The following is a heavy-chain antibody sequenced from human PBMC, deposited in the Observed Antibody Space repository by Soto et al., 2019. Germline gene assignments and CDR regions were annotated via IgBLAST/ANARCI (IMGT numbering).Heavy chain of an antibody. Sequence: VASVKVSCKASGYTFTGYYMHWVRQAPGQGLEWMGWINPNSGGTNYAQKFQGWVTMTRDTSTSTAYMELRSLRSDDTAVYYCAREIRYRSSWYVYYWGQGTLVTVSS. CDR3: AREIRYRSSWYVYY. V-gene: IGHV1-2*04. J-gene: IGHJ4*02. CDR2: INPNSGGT. CDR1: GYTFTGYY. D-gene: IGHD6-13*01.